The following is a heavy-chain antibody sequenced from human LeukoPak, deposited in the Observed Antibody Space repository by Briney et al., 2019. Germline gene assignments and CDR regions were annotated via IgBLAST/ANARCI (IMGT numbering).Heavy chain of an antibody. CDR3: ARGSSIAVAGTNWFDP. D-gene: IGHD6-19*01. Sequence: GRSLRLSCTASGFTFSNYAMSGVRQAPGKGLEWVSATSGSGSSTNYADSVKGRFTISRDNSKNTLYLHMNSLRAEDTAIYYCARGSSIAVAGTNWFDPWGQGTLVTVSS. CDR1: GFTFSNYA. J-gene: IGHJ5*02. CDR2: TSGSGSST. V-gene: IGHV3-23*01.